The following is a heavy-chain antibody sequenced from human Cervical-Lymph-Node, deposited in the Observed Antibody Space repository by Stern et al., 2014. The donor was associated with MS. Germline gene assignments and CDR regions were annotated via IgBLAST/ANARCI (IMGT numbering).Heavy chain of an antibody. Sequence: VQLVQSGAEVKKPGESLKISCKGSGFSFTSYWIGWVRQMPGKGLEWMGIIYPGDADTRYSPSFRGQVTISADKAINTAYLQWSSLKASDTAMYYCARRLHSTSCVENWGQGTLVTVSS. D-gene: IGHD2-2*01. CDR3: ARRLHSTSCVEN. CDR2: IYPGDADT. J-gene: IGHJ4*02. CDR1: GFSFTSYW. V-gene: IGHV5-51*01.